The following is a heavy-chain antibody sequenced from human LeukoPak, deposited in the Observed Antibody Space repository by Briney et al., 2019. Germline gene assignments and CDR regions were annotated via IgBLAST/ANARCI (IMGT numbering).Heavy chain of an antibody. D-gene: IGHD1-14*01. CDR3: ARWASISREPGGFFDH. CDR1: GDSVTNDFF. V-gene: IGHV4-38-2*02. CDR2: FCLGRDT. Sequence: SETLSLTCTVPGDSVTNDFFWGWVRQPPGKELEWIGSFCLGRDTYYRPSLKSRVTISVDTSKNQFSLNLNSVTAADTAVYYCARWASISREPGGFFDHWGQGTLVTVSS. J-gene: IGHJ4*02.